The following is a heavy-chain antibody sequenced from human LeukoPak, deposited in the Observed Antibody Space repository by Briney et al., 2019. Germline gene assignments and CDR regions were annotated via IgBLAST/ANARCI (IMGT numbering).Heavy chain of an antibody. CDR2: IIPIFSTA. CDR3: ARGSTESITIFGVVITRDDWFDP. Sequence: GASVKVSCKASGGTFSSYAISWVRQAPGQGLEWMGGIIPIFSTANYAQKFQGRVTITADESTSTAYMELSSLRSEDTAVYYCARGSTESITIFGVVITRDDWFDPWGQGTLVTVSS. D-gene: IGHD3-3*01. J-gene: IGHJ5*02. V-gene: IGHV1-69*13. CDR1: GGTFSSYA.